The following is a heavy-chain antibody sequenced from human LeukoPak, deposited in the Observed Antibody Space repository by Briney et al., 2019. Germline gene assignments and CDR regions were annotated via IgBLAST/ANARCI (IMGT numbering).Heavy chain of an antibody. D-gene: IGHD3-22*01. CDR2: INTNTGNT. CDR1: GYTFTNYA. J-gene: IGHJ4*02. CDR3: ARRDGDSSGYYRFDD. Sequence: ASVKVSCKASGYTFTNYAMNSVRQAPGQGLEWMGWINTNTGNTTYAQGFTGRFVFSLDTSVSTAYLQISSLKAEETAVYYCARRDGDSSGYYRFDDGGEGTLVTVSS. V-gene: IGHV7-4-1*02.